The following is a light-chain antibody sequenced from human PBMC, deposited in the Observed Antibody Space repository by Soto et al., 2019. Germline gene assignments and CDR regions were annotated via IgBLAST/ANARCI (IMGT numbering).Light chain of an antibody. CDR1: QSLLHSNGYNY. CDR3: MLALQAPFT. V-gene: IGKV2-28*01. Sequence: EIVMTQSPLSLPVTPGEPASISCKSSQSLLHSNGYNYLDWYLQKPGQSPQLLIYAGSNRASGVTDRFSGRGSGTDFTLRISRVEAEDVAVYYCMLALQAPFTFGPGPKVDIK. J-gene: IGKJ3*01. CDR2: AGS.